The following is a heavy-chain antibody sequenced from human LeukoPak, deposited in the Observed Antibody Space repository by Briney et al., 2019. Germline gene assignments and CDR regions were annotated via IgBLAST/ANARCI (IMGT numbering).Heavy chain of an antibody. J-gene: IGHJ4*02. D-gene: IGHD5-18*01. V-gene: IGHV3-21*01. CDR3: ARERGYSYGYSDY. Sequence: GGSLRLSCAASGFTFSSYSMNWVRQAPGKGLEWVSSISSSSSYIYYADSVKGRFTISRDNAENSLYLQMNSLRAEDTAVYYCARERGYSYGYSDYWGQGTLVTVSS. CDR2: ISSSSSYI. CDR1: GFTFSSYS.